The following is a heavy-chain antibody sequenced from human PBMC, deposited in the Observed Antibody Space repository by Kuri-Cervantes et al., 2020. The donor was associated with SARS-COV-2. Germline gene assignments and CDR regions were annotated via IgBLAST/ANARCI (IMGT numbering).Heavy chain of an antibody. V-gene: IGHV3-21*01. Sequence: LSLTCAASGFTFSSYSMNWVRQAPGKGLEWVSSISSSSSYIYYADSVKGRFTISRDNAKNSLYLQMNSLRAEDTAVYYCARKMATSYDAFDIWGQGTMVTVSS. CDR2: ISSSSSYI. CDR1: GFTFSSYS. D-gene: IGHD5-24*01. J-gene: IGHJ3*02. CDR3: ARKMATSYDAFDI.